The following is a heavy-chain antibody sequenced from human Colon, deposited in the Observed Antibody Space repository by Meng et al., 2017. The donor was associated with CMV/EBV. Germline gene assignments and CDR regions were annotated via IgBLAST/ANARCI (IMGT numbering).Heavy chain of an antibody. Sequence: SLKISCAASGFTFDDYAMHWVRQAPGKGLEWVSGISWNSGSIGYADSVKGRFTISRDNAKNSLYLQMNSLRAEDTALYYCAKLAAAGLFFDYWGQGTLVTVSS. D-gene: IGHD6-13*01. J-gene: IGHJ4*02. CDR1: GFTFDDYA. V-gene: IGHV3-9*01. CDR2: ISWNSGSI. CDR3: AKLAAAGLFFDY.